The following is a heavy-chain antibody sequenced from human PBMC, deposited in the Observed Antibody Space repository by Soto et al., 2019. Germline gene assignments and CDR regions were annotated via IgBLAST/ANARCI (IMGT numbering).Heavy chain of an antibody. CDR3: AGEFGVQLWLQNYYGSGSYHSYFDY. CDR1: GGSFSGYY. D-gene: IGHD3-10*01. CDR2: INHSGST. J-gene: IGHJ4*02. Sequence: SETLSLTCAVYGGSFSGYYCSWIRQPPWKGLEWIGEINHSGSTNYNPSLKSRVTISVDTSKNQFSLKLSSVTAEDTAVYYCAGEFGVQLWLQNYYGSGSYHSYFDYCGQRTLVAVSS. V-gene: IGHV4-34*01.